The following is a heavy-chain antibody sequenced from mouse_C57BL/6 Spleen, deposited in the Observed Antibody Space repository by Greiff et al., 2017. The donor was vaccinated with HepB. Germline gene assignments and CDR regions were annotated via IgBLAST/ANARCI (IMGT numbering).Heavy chain of an antibody. V-gene: IGHV5-9-1*02. CDR3: TRDPPLYYGSSIWYFDV. CDR1: GFTFSSYA. D-gene: IGHD1-1*01. Sequence: DVQLQESGEGLVKPGGSLKLSCAASGFTFSSYAMSWVRQTPEKRLEWVAYISSGGDYIYYADTVKGRFTISRDNARNTLYLQMSSLKSEDTAMYYCTRDPPLYYGSSIWYFDVWGTGTTVTVSS. J-gene: IGHJ1*03. CDR2: ISSGGDYI.